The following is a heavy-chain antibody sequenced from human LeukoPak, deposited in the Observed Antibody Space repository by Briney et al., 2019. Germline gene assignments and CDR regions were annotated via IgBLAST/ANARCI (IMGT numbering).Heavy chain of an antibody. CDR3: ARGSPTTNKGAYGWFDP. CDR1: GGSITGYY. J-gene: IGHJ5*02. D-gene: IGHD1-14*01. V-gene: IGHV4-4*07. Sequence: PSETLSLTCSVSGGSITGYYWSRIRQPAGKGLEWIGRIYTSGSTNYNPSLKSRVTMSFDTSKNQFSLKLSSVTAADTAVYYCARGSPTTNKGAYGWFDPWGQGTLVTVSS. CDR2: IYTSGST.